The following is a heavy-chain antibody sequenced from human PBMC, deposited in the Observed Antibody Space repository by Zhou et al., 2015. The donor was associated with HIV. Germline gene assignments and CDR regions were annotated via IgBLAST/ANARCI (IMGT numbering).Heavy chain of an antibody. J-gene: IGHJ6*02. V-gene: IGHV1-69*14. CDR2: IIPMFGVS. Sequence: QVQPVQSGAEVKKPGSSVKVSCKASGGTFVSYAINWVRQAPGQGPEWMGGIIPMFGVSNSAQKFQGRVSITADTSTNTVYMDLSSLRSEDTAVYYCARSDTAMATWYYYYGMDVWGQGTTVTVSS. CDR3: ARSDTAMATWYYYYGMDV. CDR1: GGTFVSYA. D-gene: IGHD5-18*01.